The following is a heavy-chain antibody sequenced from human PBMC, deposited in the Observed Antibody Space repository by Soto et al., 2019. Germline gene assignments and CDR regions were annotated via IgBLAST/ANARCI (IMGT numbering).Heavy chain of an antibody. J-gene: IGHJ4*01. D-gene: IGHD6-19*01. CDR2: INAGNGNT. CDR1: GFTFIKYA. CDR3: ARDYADIAVAGIPLLAH. Sequence: QVQLVQSGAEVKKPGASVNVSCKASGFTFIKYAMHWVRQAPGQRPEWMGWINAGNGNTRYSQRWQGGVTITRDTSASRVYMDLSSLRSEDTAVYYCARDYADIAVAGIPLLAHWGQGTLVTVSS. V-gene: IGHV1-3*01.